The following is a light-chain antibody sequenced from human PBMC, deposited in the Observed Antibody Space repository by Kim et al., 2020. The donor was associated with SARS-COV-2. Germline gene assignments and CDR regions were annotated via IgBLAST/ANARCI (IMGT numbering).Light chain of an antibody. CDR2: DAS. J-gene: IGKJ1*01. V-gene: IGKV1-5*01. Sequence: ATVGGRVTITCRASQSISSWLAWYQQKPGKAPKLLIYDASSLESGVPSRFSGSGSGTEFTLTISSLQPDDFATYYCQQYNSYSPTFGQGTKVDIK. CDR3: QQYNSYSPT. CDR1: QSISSW.